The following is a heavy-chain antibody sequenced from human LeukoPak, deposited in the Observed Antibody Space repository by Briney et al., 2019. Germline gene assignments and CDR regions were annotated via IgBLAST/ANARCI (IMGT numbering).Heavy chain of an antibody. D-gene: IGHD3-16*01. J-gene: IGHJ4*02. Sequence: GGSLRLSCAASGFTLSSYWMNWVRQAPGKGLEWVANIKQDGSEEYYVDSVKGRFTISRDNAKNSLYLQMNSLRVEDTAVYYCARGGGLWGQGTLVTVSS. CDR2: IKQDGSEE. V-gene: IGHV3-7*01. CDR3: ARGGGL. CDR1: GFTLSSYW.